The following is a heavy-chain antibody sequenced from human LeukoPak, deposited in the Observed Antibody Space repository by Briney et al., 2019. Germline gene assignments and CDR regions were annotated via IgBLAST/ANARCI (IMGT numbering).Heavy chain of an antibody. Sequence: GGSLRLSCAASGFTFSSYSMNWVRQAPGKGLEWVSSISSSSSYIYYADSVKGRFTISRDNAKNSLYLQMNSLRAEDTAVYYCARARTTVTTAGGDVDYWGQGTLVTVSS. CDR2: ISSSSSYI. CDR3: ARARTTVTTAGGDVDY. V-gene: IGHV3-21*01. D-gene: IGHD4-17*01. J-gene: IGHJ4*02. CDR1: GFTFSSYS.